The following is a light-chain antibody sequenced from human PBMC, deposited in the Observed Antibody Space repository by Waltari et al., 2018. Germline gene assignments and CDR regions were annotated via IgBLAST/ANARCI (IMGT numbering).Light chain of an antibody. CDR2: GAS. CDR1: QGINSA. Sequence: AIQLTQSPSSLSASVGDRVTITCRASQGINSALAWYQQKPGQPPKLLVYGASSLESGVPSRFSGSGSGTDFTLTISSLQPEDFATYYCQQFSSYRLTFGGGSKVDFK. V-gene: IGKV1-13*02. CDR3: QQFSSYRLT. J-gene: IGKJ4*01.